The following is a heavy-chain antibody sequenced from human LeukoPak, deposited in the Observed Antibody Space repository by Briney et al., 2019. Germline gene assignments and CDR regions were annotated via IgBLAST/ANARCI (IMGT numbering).Heavy chain of an antibody. CDR2: IYTSGST. V-gene: IGHV4-4*07. CDR1: GGSISSYY. D-gene: IGHD1-7*01. CDR3: ARDGVTGTTDDAFDI. J-gene: IGHJ3*02. Sequence: SETLSLTCTVSGGSISSYYWSWIRQPAGKGLEWIGRIYTSGSTNYNPSLKSRVTMSVDTSKNQFSLKLSSVTAADTAVYYCARDGVTGTTDDAFDIWGQGTMVTVSS.